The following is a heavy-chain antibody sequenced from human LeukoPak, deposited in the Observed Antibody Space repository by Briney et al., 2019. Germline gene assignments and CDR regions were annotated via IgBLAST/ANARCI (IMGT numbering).Heavy chain of an antibody. J-gene: IGHJ3*02. V-gene: IGHV6-1*01. Sequence: SETLSLTCAISGDSVSSNSAAWHWIRQSPSRGLEWLGRSYYRSKWSHDYAVSVKSLITINPDTSKNQFSLQLDSVTSDDTAVYYCARDKDRWDDAFDIWGQGTMVTVSS. CDR2: SYYRSKWSH. CDR3: ARDKDRWDDAFDI. CDR1: GDSVSSNSAA. D-gene: IGHD5-24*01.